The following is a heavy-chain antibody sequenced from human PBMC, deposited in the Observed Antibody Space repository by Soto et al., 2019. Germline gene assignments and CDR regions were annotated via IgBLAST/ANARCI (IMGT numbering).Heavy chain of an antibody. CDR1: GYTFTSYG. Sequence: ASVKVSCKASGYTFTSYGISWVRQAPGQGLEWMGWISAYNGNTNYAQKLQGRVTMTTDTSTSTAYMELRSLRSDDTAVYYCAIMGTSATGLYYFDYWGQGTLVTVSS. J-gene: IGHJ4*02. CDR3: AIMGTSATGLYYFDY. V-gene: IGHV1-18*01. D-gene: IGHD1-26*01. CDR2: ISAYNGNT.